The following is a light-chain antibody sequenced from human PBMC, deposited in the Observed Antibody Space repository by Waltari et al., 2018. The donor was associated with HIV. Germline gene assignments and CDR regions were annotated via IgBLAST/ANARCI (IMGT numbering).Light chain of an antibody. CDR1: SSDVGGYDY. Sequence: QSALTQPASVSGSPGQSITISCTGTSSDVGGYDYVSWYQQHPGKAPKLIIYDVTNRPSWVSNRCSGSKSGNTASLTISGLQAEDEADYYCSSYTTSSTVVFGGGAKLTVL. V-gene: IGLV2-14*01. J-gene: IGLJ2*01. CDR3: SSYTTSSTVV. CDR2: DVT.